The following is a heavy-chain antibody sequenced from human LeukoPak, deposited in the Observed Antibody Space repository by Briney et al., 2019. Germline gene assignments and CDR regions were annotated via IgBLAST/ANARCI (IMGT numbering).Heavy chain of an antibody. J-gene: IGHJ4*02. Sequence: PSETLSLTCTVSGGSISSYYWNWIRQPPGKGLEWVGYIFSSGSTNYNPPLRSRVTISVDTSKNQFSLKLSSVTAADTAVYYCARGPYYFDYWGQGTLVTVSS. CDR1: GGSISSYY. CDR2: IFSSGST. CDR3: ARGPYYFDY. V-gene: IGHV4-59*01.